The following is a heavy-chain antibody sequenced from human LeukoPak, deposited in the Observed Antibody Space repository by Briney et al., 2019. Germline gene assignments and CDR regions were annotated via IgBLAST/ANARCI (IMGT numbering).Heavy chain of an antibody. CDR3: ARERAHYYDSSGYRPDAFDI. J-gene: IGHJ3*02. Sequence: GSSVKVSCKASGGTFSSYAISWVRQAPGQGLEWMGGIIPIFGTANHAQKFQGRVTITTDESTSTAYMELSSLRSEDTAVYYCARERAHYYDSSGYRPDAFDIWGQGTMVTVSS. CDR1: GGTFSSYA. V-gene: IGHV1-69*05. D-gene: IGHD3-22*01. CDR2: IIPIFGTA.